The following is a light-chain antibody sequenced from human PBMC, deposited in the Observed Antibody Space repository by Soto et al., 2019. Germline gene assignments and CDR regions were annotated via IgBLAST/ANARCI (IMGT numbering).Light chain of an antibody. CDR1: QSVTSNY. CDR2: GAS. V-gene: IGKV3-20*01. J-gene: IGKJ5*01. Sequence: EIVLTQSPGTLSLSPGERATLSCRASQSVTSNYLAWYQQKPGQAPRLLLFGASIRDTGIPDRFSGSGSGTDFTLTISRLEPEDFAVYYCQQYGSSPWTFGQGTRLEIK. CDR3: QQYGSSPWT.